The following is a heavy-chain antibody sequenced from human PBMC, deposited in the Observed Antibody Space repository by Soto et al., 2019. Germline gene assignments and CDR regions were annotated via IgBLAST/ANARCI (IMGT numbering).Heavy chain of an antibody. Sequence: PGGSLRLSCAASGLTVSRNYMTWVRQAPGKGLEWVSVIYSGGSTYYADSVKGRFIISRDNSKNTLLLQMNSLRAEDTAVYYCARIGETMGASFDYWGQGTLVTVSS. J-gene: IGHJ4*02. D-gene: IGHD1-26*01. CDR2: IYSGGST. CDR3: ARIGETMGASFDY. V-gene: IGHV3-53*01. CDR1: GLTVSRNY.